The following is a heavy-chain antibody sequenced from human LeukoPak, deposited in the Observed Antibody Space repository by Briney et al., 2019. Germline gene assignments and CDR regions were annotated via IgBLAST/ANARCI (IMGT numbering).Heavy chain of an antibody. V-gene: IGHV1-2*02. CDR3: ARGGRFVVVPAAPVGY. D-gene: IGHD2-2*01. CDR1: GYTFTGYY. J-gene: IGHJ4*02. Sequence: ASVKVSCKASGYTFTGYYMHWVRQAPGQGLEWMGWINPNSGGTNYAQKFQGGVTMTRDTSISTAYMELSRLRSDDTAVYYCARGGRFVVVPAAPVGYWGQGTLVTVSS. CDR2: INPNSGGT.